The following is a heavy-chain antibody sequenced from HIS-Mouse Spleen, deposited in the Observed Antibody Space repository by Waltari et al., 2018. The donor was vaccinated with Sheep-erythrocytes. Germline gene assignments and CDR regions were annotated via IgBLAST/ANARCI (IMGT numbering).Heavy chain of an antibody. CDR3: ARDPLTGADY. Sequence: QVQLQESGPGLVKPSQTLSLTCTVSVYSISSGGYYWSWIRQHPGKGLEWIGYIYYSGSTYSSPSLKSRVTISVVTSKNQFSLKLSSVTGADTAVYYCARDPLTGADYWGQGTLVTVSS. D-gene: IGHD7-27*01. CDR2: IYYSGST. CDR1: VYSISSGGYY. V-gene: IGHV4-31*03. J-gene: IGHJ4*02.